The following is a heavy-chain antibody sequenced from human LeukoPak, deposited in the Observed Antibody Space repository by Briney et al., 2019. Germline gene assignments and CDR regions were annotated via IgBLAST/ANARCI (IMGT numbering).Heavy chain of an antibody. CDR2: VSDDGTKK. CDR1: GFTFSSYA. V-gene: IGHV3-30*04. J-gene: IGHJ6*02. CDR3: ARPRDHYYYFYHTDV. Sequence: GGSLRLSCAASGFTFSSYAMHWVRQAPGKGLEWVAVVSDDGTKKYYADSVKGRFTISRDNSKNTLYLQMNSLRAEDTAMYYCARPRDHYYYFYHTDVWGQGTTVTVSS.